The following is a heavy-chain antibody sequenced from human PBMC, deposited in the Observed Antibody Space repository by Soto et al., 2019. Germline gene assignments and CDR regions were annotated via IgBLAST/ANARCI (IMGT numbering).Heavy chain of an antibody. D-gene: IGHD3-22*01. V-gene: IGHV4-4*02. CDR1: GGSISSSNW. Sequence: PSETLSLTCAVSGGSISSSNWWSWVRQPPGKGLEWIGEIYHSGSTNYNPSLKSRVTISVDKSKNQFSLKLSSVTAADTAVYYCARHYYDSSGYYRYFDYWGQGTLVTVSS. CDR3: ARHYYDSSGYYRYFDY. CDR2: IYHSGST. J-gene: IGHJ4*02.